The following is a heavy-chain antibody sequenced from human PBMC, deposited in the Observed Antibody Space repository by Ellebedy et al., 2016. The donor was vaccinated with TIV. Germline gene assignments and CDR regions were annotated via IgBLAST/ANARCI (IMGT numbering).Heavy chain of an antibody. CDR1: GGSISGSRRY. D-gene: IGHD5-12*01. J-gene: IGHJ4*02. CDR3: VRHVNAGRGYDCVGY. CDR2: IYENGQT. Sequence: MPSETLSLTCSVSGGSISGSRRYWGWIRQPPGKGLEWIGTIYENGQTYYSPSLKSRVTISVDTSKNQFSLNLSSVTAADTAVYYCVRHVNAGRGYDCVGYWGQGALVTVSS. V-gene: IGHV4-39*01.